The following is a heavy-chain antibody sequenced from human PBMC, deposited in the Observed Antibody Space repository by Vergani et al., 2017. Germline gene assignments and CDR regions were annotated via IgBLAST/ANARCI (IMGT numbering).Heavy chain of an antibody. D-gene: IGHD2-2*01. CDR1: GFTFSRHW. CDR3: AREAYCSSTSCRRGWFDP. Sequence: EVQLVESGGGLVQPGGSLRLSCAASGFTFSRHWMHWVRQAPGKGLVWVSRVNPEGTNTPYADSVKGRFTISRDNSKNTLYLQMNSLRAEDTAVYYCAREAYCSSTSCRRGWFDPWGQGTLVTVSS. J-gene: IGHJ5*02. CDR2: VNPEGTNT. V-gene: IGHV3-74*01.